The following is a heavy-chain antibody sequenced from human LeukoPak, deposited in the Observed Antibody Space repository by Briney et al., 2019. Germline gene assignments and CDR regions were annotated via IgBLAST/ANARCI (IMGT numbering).Heavy chain of an antibody. Sequence: GGSLRLSCAASGFTFSSYTMNWVRQPPGKGLEWVSNIGTSSTTIYYADSVKGRFTISRDNAKNSLYPQMNSLRADDTAVYYCARFAAGGSYYYYMDVWGKGTTVTVSS. CDR1: GFTFSSYT. CDR3: ARFAAGGSYYYYMDV. D-gene: IGHD6-25*01. J-gene: IGHJ6*03. CDR2: IGTSSTTI. V-gene: IGHV3-48*01.